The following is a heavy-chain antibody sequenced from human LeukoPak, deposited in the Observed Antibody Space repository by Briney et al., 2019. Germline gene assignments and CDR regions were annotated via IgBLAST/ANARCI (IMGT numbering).Heavy chain of an antibody. D-gene: IGHD1-26*01. J-gene: IGHJ3*02. CDR3: ARGGGRSYSDAFDI. CDR1: GFTFSNYG. V-gene: IGHV3-30*03. CDR2: ISYDGSNN. Sequence: QPGRSLRLSCAASGFTFSNYGMHWVRQAPGKGLEWVAVISYDGSNNYYADSVKGRFTISRDNSKNTLYLQINSLRAEDTAVYYCARGGGRSYSDAFDIWGQGTVVTVSS.